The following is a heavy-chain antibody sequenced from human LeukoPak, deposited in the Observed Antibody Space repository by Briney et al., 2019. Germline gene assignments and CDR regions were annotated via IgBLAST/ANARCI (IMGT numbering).Heavy chain of an antibody. CDR1: GGAFTGYY. Sequence: SETLSLTCAGSGGAFTGYYWSGIRQPPGKGLEWIGEINHSGATNYNPSLKSRVTISVDTSKNQFSLRLTSVSAADTGVYYCATPTRGGIAVTGTFGHWGQGTQVTVSS. D-gene: IGHD6-19*01. J-gene: IGHJ4*02. CDR2: INHSGAT. V-gene: IGHV4-34*01. CDR3: ATPTRGGIAVTGTFGH.